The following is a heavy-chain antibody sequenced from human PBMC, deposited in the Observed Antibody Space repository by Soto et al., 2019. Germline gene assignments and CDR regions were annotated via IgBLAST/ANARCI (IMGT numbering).Heavy chain of an antibody. CDR1: GYTFTSYG. CDR3: AREAGVATVTTARDY. J-gene: IGHJ4*02. Sequence: ASVKVSCKXSGYTFTSYGISWVRQAPGQGLEWMGWISAYNGNTNYAQKLQGRVTMTTDTSTSTAYMELGSLRSDDTAVYYCAREAGVATVTTARDYWGQGTLVTVSS. CDR2: ISAYNGNT. D-gene: IGHD4-17*01. V-gene: IGHV1-18*04.